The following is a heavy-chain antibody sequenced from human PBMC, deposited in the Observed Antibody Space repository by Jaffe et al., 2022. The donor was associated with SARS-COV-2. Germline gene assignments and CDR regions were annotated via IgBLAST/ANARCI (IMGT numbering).Heavy chain of an antibody. J-gene: IGHJ6*02. CDR2: IYTSGST. CDR1: GGSISSGSYY. V-gene: IGHV4-61*02. CDR3: ARGDDYSYYYYYYGMDV. D-gene: IGHD4-4*01. Sequence: QVQLQESGPGLVKPSQTLSLTCTVSGGSISSGSYYWSWIRQPAGKGLEWIGRIYTSGSTNYNPSLKSRVTISVDTSKNQFSLKLSSVTAADTAVYYCARGDDYSYYYYYYGMDVWGQGTTVTVSS.